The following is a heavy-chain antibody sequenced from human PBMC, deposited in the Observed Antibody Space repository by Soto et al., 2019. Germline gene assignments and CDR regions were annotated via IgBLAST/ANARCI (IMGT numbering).Heavy chain of an antibody. J-gene: IGHJ4*02. V-gene: IGHV3-7*01. CDR3: ARVPGTSYGFYFDY. D-gene: IGHD5-18*01. CDR1: GFTFSSYW. Sequence: SWGSLRLSCTASGFTFSSYWMSWFRQAPGEGLEWVANIKQDGSGKYYVDSVKSRFTISRDKAKNTLYLQMNSLRAEDTAVYYCARVPGTSYGFYFDYWGQGTLVTVSS. CDR2: IKQDGSGK.